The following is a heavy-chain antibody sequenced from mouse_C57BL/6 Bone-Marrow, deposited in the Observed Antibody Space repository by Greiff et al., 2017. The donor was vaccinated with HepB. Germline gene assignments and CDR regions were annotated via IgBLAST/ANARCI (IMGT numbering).Heavy chain of an antibody. Sequence: EVQRVESGGDLVKPGGSLKLSCVASGFTFSTSGMSWVRRTPDKRLEWVATINTGGTYTYYPDSVKGRFTISKDTAKGTLFLQMSSLKSEDTAIYYCARDRFDYYFDYWGQGTTLTVSS. D-gene: IGHD2-14*01. J-gene: IGHJ2*01. V-gene: IGHV5-6*01. CDR3: ARDRFDYYFDY. CDR1: GFTFSTSG. CDR2: INTGGTYT.